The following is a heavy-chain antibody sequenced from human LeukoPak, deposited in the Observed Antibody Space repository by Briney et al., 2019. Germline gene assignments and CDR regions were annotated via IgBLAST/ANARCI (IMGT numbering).Heavy chain of an antibody. J-gene: IGHJ6*02. V-gene: IGHV3-48*03. CDR3: ARDQGSPDYYYYGMDV. D-gene: IGHD6-13*01. CDR1: GFTFSSYE. Sequence: GGSLRLSCAASGFTFSSYEINWVRQAPGKGLGWVSYISSSGSTIYYADSVKGRFTISRDNAKNSLYLQMNSLRAEDTAVYYCARDQGSPDYYYYGMDVWGQGTTVTVSS. CDR2: ISSSGSTI.